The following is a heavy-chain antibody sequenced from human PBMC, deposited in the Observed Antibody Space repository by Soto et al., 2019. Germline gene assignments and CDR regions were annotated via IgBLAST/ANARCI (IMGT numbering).Heavy chain of an antibody. Sequence: QVQLVQSGAEVKKPGASVKDSCKASGYTFTSYYMHWVRQAPGQGLEWMGIINPSGGSTSYAQKFQCRVSMTRDTSTSTVYMELSSLRSEDTAVYYCARDPSHVCDYYGMDVWGQGTTVTVSS. V-gene: IGHV1-46*01. CDR1: GYTFTSYY. CDR2: INPSGGST. CDR3: ARDPSHVCDYYGMDV. J-gene: IGHJ6*02.